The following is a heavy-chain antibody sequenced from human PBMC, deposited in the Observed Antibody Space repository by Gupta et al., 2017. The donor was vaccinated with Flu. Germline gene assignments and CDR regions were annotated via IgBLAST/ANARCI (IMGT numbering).Heavy chain of an antibody. CDR3: ARGTYSSTWSTNFDR. Sequence: RQPPGKGLEWSGEINRSGSTNYNPSLKSRLTISVDSAKNQFSLRLSSVTAADTAVYYCARGTYSSTWSTNFDRWGQGTLVTVSS. CDR2: INRSGST. J-gene: IGHJ4*02. V-gene: IGHV4-34*01. D-gene: IGHD2-2*01.